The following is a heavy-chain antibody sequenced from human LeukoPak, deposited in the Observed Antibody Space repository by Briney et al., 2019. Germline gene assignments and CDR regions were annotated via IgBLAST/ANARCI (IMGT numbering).Heavy chain of an antibody. D-gene: IGHD2-2*01. V-gene: IGHV3-30*18. J-gene: IGHJ4*02. CDR3: AKDQDGFDIVVVPAGIPPGY. Sequence: GTSLRLSCAASGFTFSSYGMHWVRQAPGKGLEWVAVISYDGSNKYYADSVKGRFTISRDNSKTTLYLQMNSLRAEDTAVYYCAKDQDGFDIVVVPAGIPPGYWGQGTLVTVSS. CDR1: GFTFSSYG. CDR2: ISYDGSNK.